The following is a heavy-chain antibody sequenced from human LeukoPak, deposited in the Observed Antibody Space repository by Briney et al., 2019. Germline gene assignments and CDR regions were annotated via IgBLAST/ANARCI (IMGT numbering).Heavy chain of an antibody. J-gene: IGHJ4*02. CDR3: ARDRLLFSVYSNPRFDY. CDR1: GYTFTSYG. V-gene: IGHV1-18*01. D-gene: IGHD4-11*01. Sequence: ASVKASCKASGYTFTSYGISWVRQAPGQGLEWMGWISAYNGNTNYAQKLQGRVTMTTDTSTSTAYMELRSLRSDDTAVYYCARDRLLFSVYSNPRFDYWGQGTLVTVSS. CDR2: ISAYNGNT.